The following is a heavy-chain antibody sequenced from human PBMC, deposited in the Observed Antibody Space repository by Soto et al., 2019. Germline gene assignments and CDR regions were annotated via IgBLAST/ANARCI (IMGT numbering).Heavy chain of an antibody. CDR2: ISGYDGNT. CDR1: GFTLNDFG. V-gene: IGHV1-18*01. D-gene: IGHD3-10*01. CDR3: AREKWFGQTPFDS. J-gene: IGHJ4*02. Sequence: QVQLVQSGAEVKKSGASVKVSCKASGFTLNDFGVSWVRQAPGQGLELMGWISGYDGNTNFAQKYEGRVTMTIDSSTSTDYLELRNLRSDDTAMYYCAREKWFGQTPFDSWGQGTLVTVSS.